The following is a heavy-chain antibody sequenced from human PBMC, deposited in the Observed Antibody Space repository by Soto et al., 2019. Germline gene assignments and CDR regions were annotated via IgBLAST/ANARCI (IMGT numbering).Heavy chain of an antibody. Sequence: EVRLLESGGGLVQPGGSLRLSCAASGFTFGRYAMTWVRQAPGKGLEWVSSLSGNGGSTYYADSVKGRFTISRDNSKDMLHLQMYSLRAEDTAVYYCAKDARILDYDFWSCGNDAFDIWGQGTMVTVSS. CDR2: LSGNGGST. J-gene: IGHJ3*02. D-gene: IGHD3-3*01. CDR3: AKDARILDYDFWSCGNDAFDI. V-gene: IGHV3-23*01. CDR1: GFTFGRYA.